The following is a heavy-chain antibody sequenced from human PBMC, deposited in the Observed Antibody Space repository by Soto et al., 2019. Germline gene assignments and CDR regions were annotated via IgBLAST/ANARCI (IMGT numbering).Heavy chain of an antibody. J-gene: IGHJ6*04. D-gene: IGHD2-15*01. CDR1: GFTVSSKY. CDR2: IQSGGPT. CDR3: ERDDVLCDGGRSYGVLLDV. Sequence: EVHLVESGGGLVQPGGSLRLSCAASGFTVSSKYMSWVRQAPGKGLEWVSLIQSGGPTYYADSVKGRFTISRDTAENTLHLQMDSLRAEDTAVYYCERDDVLCDGGRSYGVLLDVWGKGTTVTVSS. V-gene: IGHV3-66*01.